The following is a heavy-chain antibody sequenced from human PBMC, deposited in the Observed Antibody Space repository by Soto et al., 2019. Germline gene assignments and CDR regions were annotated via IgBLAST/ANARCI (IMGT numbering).Heavy chain of an antibody. CDR1: GGSVSSGSYY. CDR2: IYYSGST. CDR3: AARGYYDILTGTQYGMDV. Sequence: QVQLQESGPGLVKPSETLSLTCTVSGGSVSSGSYYWSWIRQPPGKGLEWIGYIYYSGSTNYNPSLKSRVTISVDTSKNQFSLKLSSVTAADTAVYYCAARGYYDILTGTQYGMDVWGQGTTVTVSS. V-gene: IGHV4-61*01. J-gene: IGHJ6*02. D-gene: IGHD3-9*01.